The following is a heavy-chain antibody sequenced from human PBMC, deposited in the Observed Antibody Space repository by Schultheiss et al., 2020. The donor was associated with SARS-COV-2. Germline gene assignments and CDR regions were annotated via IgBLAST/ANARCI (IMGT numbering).Heavy chain of an antibody. V-gene: IGHV4-34*01. D-gene: IGHD5-12*01. Sequence: SETLSLTCAVYGGSFSGYYWSWIRQPPWKGLEWIGSIHYSGSTYYNPSLKSRVTISVDTSKNHFSLKLSSVTAADTAVYYCVKTDIVATMLILIRGGLDYWGQGTLVTVSS. J-gene: IGHJ4*02. CDR1: GGSFSGYY. CDR2: IHYSGST. CDR3: VKTDIVATMLILIRGGLDY.